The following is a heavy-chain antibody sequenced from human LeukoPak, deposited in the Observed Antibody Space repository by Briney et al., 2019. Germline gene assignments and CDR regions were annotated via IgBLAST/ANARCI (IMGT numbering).Heavy chain of an antibody. Sequence: ASVKVSCKVSGYTLTQLSMHWVRQAPGKGLEGMGGFDPEDGETIYAQKFQGRVTMTEDTSTDTAYMELSSLRSEDTAVYYCATDLFADYYDSSGYRDAFDIWGQGTMVTVSS. J-gene: IGHJ3*02. CDR2: FDPEDGET. D-gene: IGHD3-22*01. CDR1: GYTLTQLS. CDR3: ATDLFADYYDSSGYRDAFDI. V-gene: IGHV1-24*01.